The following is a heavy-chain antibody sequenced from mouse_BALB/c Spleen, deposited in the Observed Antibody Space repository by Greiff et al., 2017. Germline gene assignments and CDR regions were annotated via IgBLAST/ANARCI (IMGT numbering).Heavy chain of an antibody. CDR3: ARFYYEYSGDRYYAMDY. J-gene: IGHJ4*01. D-gene: IGHD2-4*01. CDR1: GYTFTSYV. CDR2: INPYNDGT. V-gene: IGHV1-14*01. Sequence: EVQLQQSGPELVKPGASVKMSCKASGYTFTSYVMHWVKQKPGQGLEWIGYINPYNDGTKYNEKFKGKATLTSDKSSSTAYMELSSLTSEDSAVYYCARFYYEYSGDRYYAMDYWGQGTSVTVSS.